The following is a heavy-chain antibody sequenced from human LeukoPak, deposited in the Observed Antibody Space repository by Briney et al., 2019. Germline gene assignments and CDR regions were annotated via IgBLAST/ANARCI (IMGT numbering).Heavy chain of an antibody. Sequence: ASVKVSCKASGYTSTGYYMHWVRQAPGQGLEWMGWINPNSGGTNYAQKFQGRVTMTRDTSISTAYMELSRLRSDDTAVYYCARTIFWSGYPYFDYWGQGTLVTVSS. V-gene: IGHV1-2*02. D-gene: IGHD3-3*01. J-gene: IGHJ4*02. CDR1: GYTSTGYY. CDR3: ARTIFWSGYPYFDY. CDR2: INPNSGGT.